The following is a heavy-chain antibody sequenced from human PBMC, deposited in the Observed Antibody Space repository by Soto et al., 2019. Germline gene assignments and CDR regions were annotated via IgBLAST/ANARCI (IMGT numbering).Heavy chain of an antibody. D-gene: IGHD6-25*01. J-gene: IGHJ4*02. CDR1: GFNFGNYA. CDR3: ANDKGGTPYYIDS. CDR2: INWNSDKV. V-gene: IGHV3-9*01. Sequence: VLLVESGGGLVQPGRSLRLSCAVSGFNFGNYAMHWVRQAPGKGLEWVAAINWNSDKVAYAGSVLGRFTIFRDSANNSLHLSMNDLTTEDTALYYCANDKGGTPYYIDSWGQGILVTVSS.